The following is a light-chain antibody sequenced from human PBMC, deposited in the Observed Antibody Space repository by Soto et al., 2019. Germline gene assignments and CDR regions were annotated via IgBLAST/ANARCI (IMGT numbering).Light chain of an antibody. CDR3: QHRRNWPLT. CDR1: QSVSSY. Sequence: EIVLTQSPATLSLSPGERATLSCRASQSVSSYLVWYQQKPGQAPRLLIYDASNRVAGIPAGFSGSGSGTDFALTISRLEPEDFAVYYCQHRRNWPLTFGGGTKVEIK. CDR2: DAS. J-gene: IGKJ4*01. V-gene: IGKV3-11*01.